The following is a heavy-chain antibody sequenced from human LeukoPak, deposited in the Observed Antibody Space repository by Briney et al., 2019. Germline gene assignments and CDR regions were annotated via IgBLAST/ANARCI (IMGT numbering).Heavy chain of an antibody. D-gene: IGHD3-22*01. J-gene: IGHJ4*02. CDR2: IKQDGREK. CDR1: GFTFSSYW. V-gene: IGHV3-7*03. Sequence: GGSLRLSCAASGFTFSSYWMSWVRQAPGKGLEWVANIKQDGREKYYVDSVKGRFTISRDNSKNTLYLQMNSLRAEDTAVYYCAKLRITMIVIDYWGQGTLVTVSS. CDR3: AKLRITMIVIDY.